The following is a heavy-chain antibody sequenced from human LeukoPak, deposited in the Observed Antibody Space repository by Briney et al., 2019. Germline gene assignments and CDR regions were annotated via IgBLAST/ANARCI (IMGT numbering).Heavy chain of an antibody. D-gene: IGHD6-19*01. V-gene: IGHV1-69*13. CDR3: ARAGYSSGHDAFDI. J-gene: IGHJ3*02. Sequence: ASVKVSCKASGGTFSSYAISWVRQAPGQGLEWMGGIIPIFGTANYAQKFQGRVTITADESTSTAYMELSSLRSEDTAVYYCARAGYSSGHDAFDIWGQGTMVTVSS. CDR1: GGTFSSYA. CDR2: IIPIFGTA.